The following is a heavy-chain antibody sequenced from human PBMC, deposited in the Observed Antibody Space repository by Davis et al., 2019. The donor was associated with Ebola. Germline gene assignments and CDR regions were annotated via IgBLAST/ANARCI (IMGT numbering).Heavy chain of an antibody. Sequence: SETLSLTCTVSGGSISSSSYYWGWIRQPPGKGLEWIGYIFYSGSTYYNPSLKSRSTISLDTSKNQFSLKLSSVIAADTAVYYCVRVRDDYFDYWGQGALVTVSS. V-gene: IGHV4-30-4*08. D-gene: IGHD5-24*01. CDR2: IFYSGST. J-gene: IGHJ4*02. CDR1: GGSISSSSYY. CDR3: VRVRDDYFDY.